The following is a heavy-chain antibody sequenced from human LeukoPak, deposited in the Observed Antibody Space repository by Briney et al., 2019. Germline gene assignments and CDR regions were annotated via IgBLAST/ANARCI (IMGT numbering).Heavy chain of an antibody. CDR3: ARGSAYSH. D-gene: IGHD3-22*01. J-gene: IGHJ4*02. V-gene: IGHV3-66*02. CDR1: GFTVSTNY. Sequence: GGSLRLSCAASGFTVSTNYMSWVRQAPGKGLEWVSVIYSGGSTYYADSVKGRFTISRDNSKNMLYLQMNNLRAVDTAVYYCARGSAYSHWGQGILVTVSS. CDR2: IYSGGST.